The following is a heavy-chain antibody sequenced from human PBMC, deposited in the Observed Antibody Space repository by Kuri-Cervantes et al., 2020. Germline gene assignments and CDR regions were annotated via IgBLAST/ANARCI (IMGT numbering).Heavy chain of an antibody. Sequence: ESLKISCAASGFTVSSNYMSWIRQPPGKGLEWIGEINHSGSTNYNPSLKSRVTISVDTSKNQFSLKLSSVTAADTAVYYCARVKLGMGLTFDYWGQGTLVTVSS. CDR1: GFTVSSNY. CDR3: ARVKLGMGLTFDY. J-gene: IGHJ4*02. CDR2: INHSGST. V-gene: IGHV4-34*01. D-gene: IGHD6-13*01.